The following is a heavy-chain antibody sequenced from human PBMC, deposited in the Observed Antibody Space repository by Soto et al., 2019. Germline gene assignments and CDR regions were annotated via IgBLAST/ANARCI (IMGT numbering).Heavy chain of an antibody. D-gene: IGHD3-16*01. CDR2: IFYSGTT. V-gene: IGHV4-31*03. J-gene: IGHJ5*02. Sequence: SETLSLTCTVSGGSISSGGYYWSWIRQYPGKGLEWIGNIFYSGTTSYNPSLKSRVAISIDTSKNQFSLKLSSVTAADTAVYYCARERQRCFSSQGEWFGPWGQGTLVTVSS. CDR3: ARERQRCFSSQGEWFGP. CDR1: GGSISSGGYY.